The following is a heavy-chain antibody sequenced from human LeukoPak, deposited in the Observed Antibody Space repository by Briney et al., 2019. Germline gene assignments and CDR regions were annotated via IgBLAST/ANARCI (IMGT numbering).Heavy chain of an antibody. Sequence: SVKVSCKASGGTLSSYAISWVRQAPGQGLEWMGGIIPIFGTANYAQKFQGRVTITADESTSTAYMELSSLRSEDTAVYYCARGKHDYGDYIFPHLDYWGQGTLVTVSS. J-gene: IGHJ4*02. D-gene: IGHD4-17*01. CDR3: ARGKHDYGDYIFPHLDY. CDR2: IIPIFGTA. CDR1: GGTLSSYA. V-gene: IGHV1-69*13.